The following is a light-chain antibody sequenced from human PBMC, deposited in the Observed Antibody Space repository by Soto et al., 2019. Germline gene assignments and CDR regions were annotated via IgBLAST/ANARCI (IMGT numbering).Light chain of an antibody. V-gene: IGKV3-11*01. J-gene: IGKJ4*01. Sequence: EIVLTQSPATLSLSPGERATLSCRASQSISSHLACYQQKPGQATSLLIYGVSNRATAIPARFSSSGSGTDFTLTISSLEPEDFAVYYYRQRINWPLTFGEGTKVEIK. CDR2: GVS. CDR3: RQRINWPLT. CDR1: QSISSH.